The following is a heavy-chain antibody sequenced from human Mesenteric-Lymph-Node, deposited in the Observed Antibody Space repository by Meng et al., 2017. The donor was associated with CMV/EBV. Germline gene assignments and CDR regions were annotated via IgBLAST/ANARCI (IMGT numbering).Heavy chain of an antibody. CDR1: GITFTSYA. D-gene: IGHD2-2*01. CDR2: ISSSSSDI. Sequence: GESLKISCAASGITFTSYAMNWVRQAPGKGLEWVSSISSSSSDIYYADSVKGRFTISRDNAKNSLFLQMNSLRAEDTAVYYCARVLSSTSYYGMDVWGQGTTVTVSS. J-gene: IGHJ6*02. V-gene: IGHV3-21*01. CDR3: ARVLSSTSYYGMDV.